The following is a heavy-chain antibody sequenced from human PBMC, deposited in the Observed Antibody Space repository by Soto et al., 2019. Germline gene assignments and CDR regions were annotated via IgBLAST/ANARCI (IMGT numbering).Heavy chain of an antibody. V-gene: IGHV5-10-1*01. CDR3: ARRRVVPAAIGVRYYYYGMDV. CDR2: IDPSDSYT. D-gene: IGHD2-2*02. Sequence: PGESLKISCKGSGYSFTSYWISWVRQMPGKGLEWMGRIDPSDSYTNYSPSLQGHVTISADKSISTAYLQWSSLKASDTAMYYCARRRVVPAAIGVRYYYYGMDVWGQGTTVTVSS. CDR1: GYSFTSYW. J-gene: IGHJ6*02.